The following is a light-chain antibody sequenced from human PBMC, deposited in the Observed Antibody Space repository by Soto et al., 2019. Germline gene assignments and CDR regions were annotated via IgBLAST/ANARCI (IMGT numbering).Light chain of an antibody. J-gene: IGLJ2*01. CDR2: DVD. CDR3: SSYTSRSPVI. Sequence: QSALTQPASVSGSPGQSITISCTGTNNDVGGFNFVSWYQQRPGNVPKLLIYDVDDRPSGVSNRFSGSRSANTASLTISGLQAEDEADYYCSSYTSRSPVIFGGGTKLTVL. CDR1: NNDVGGFNF. V-gene: IGLV2-14*01.